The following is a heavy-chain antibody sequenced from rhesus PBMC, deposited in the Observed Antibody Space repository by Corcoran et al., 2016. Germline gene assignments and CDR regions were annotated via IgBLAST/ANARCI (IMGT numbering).Heavy chain of an antibody. CDR1: GGSISSNY. CDR2: ISGSGGST. CDR3: ARDRGPYCTGSGCYAGFEWYYFDY. V-gene: IGHV4-173*01. J-gene: IGHJ4*01. D-gene: IGHD2-21*01. Sequence: QLQLQESGPGLVKPSETLSLTCAVSGGSISSNYWSWIRQPPGKGLEWIGRISGSGGSTDYNPSLKSRVTISTDTSKNQFSLRLSSVTAAATAVYYCARDRGPYCTGSGCYAGFEWYYFDYWGQGVLVTVSS.